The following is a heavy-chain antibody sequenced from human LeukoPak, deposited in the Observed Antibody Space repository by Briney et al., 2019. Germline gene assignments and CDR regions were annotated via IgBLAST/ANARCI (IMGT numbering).Heavy chain of an antibody. CDR2: FDPEDDET. CDR3: ATEGPGDRWYFDY. Sequence: ASVKVSCKVSGYTLTELSMHWVRQAPGKGPEWMGGFDPEDDETIYAQKFQGRVTMTEDTSIDTAYMELSSLRSEDTAVYYCATEGPGDRWYFDYWGQGTLVTVSS. D-gene: IGHD7-27*01. J-gene: IGHJ4*02. V-gene: IGHV1-24*01. CDR1: GYTLTELS.